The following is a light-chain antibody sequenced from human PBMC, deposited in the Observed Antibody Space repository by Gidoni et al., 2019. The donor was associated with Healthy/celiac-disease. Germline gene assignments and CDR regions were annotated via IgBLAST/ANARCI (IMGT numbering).Light chain of an antibody. CDR1: KSISIY. CDR3: QQSYSTPFT. J-gene: IGKJ4*01. CDR2: AAS. Sequence: DIQMTQPPSALSASVGDRVTITCRASKSISIYLNWYQQKPGKAPKLLIYAASSLQSGVPSRFSGSGSGTDFTLTISSLQPEDFATYYCQQSYSTPFTFGGGTKVEIK. V-gene: IGKV1-39*01.